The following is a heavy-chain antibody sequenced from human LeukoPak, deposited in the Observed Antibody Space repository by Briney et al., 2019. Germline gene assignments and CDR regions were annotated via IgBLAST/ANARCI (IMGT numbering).Heavy chain of an antibody. V-gene: IGHV3-7*05. CDR1: GFTFSNYW. CDR3: ARDGGGDIVVAFAFDI. Sequence: GGSLRLSCAASGFTFSNYWMSWVRQAPGKGLEWVAHINQDGSEKYYVDSVKGRFTISRDNAKNSLYLQMNSLRAEDAAVYYCARDGGGDIVVAFAFDIWGQGTMVTVSS. D-gene: IGHD2-15*01. J-gene: IGHJ3*02. CDR2: INQDGSEK.